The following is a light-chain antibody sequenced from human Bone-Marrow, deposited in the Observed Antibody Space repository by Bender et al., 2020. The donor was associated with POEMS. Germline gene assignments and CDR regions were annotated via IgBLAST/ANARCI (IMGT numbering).Light chain of an antibody. CDR2: INN. CDR1: SSNIGTNP. V-gene: IGLV1-44*01. J-gene: IGLJ3*02. Sequence: QSVLTQPPSASGTPGQRVTISCSGSSSNIGTNPVNWYQQLPGTAPKLLIYINNQRPSGVPDRFSGSTSGTTVTLTITGVQAEDEADYYCQSADSSGTYRVFGGGTKLTVL. CDR3: QSADSSGTYRV.